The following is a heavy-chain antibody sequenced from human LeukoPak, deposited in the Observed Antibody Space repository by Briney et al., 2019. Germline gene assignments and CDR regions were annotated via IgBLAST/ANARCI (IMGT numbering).Heavy chain of an antibody. Sequence: GGSLRLSCAASGFTFSDYAMNWVRQAPGKGLEWVSVIRSSGSGGSTYYADSVKGRFTISRDNSKNTLYLQMNSLRAEDTAVYYCAKDIHDSSEDAFDIWGQGTMVTVSS. V-gene: IGHV3-23*01. CDR3: AKDIHDSSEDAFDI. CDR1: GFTFSDYA. CDR2: IRSSGSGGST. J-gene: IGHJ3*02. D-gene: IGHD3-22*01.